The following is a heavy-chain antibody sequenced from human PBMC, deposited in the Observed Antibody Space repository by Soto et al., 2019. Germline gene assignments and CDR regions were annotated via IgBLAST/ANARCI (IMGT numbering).Heavy chain of an antibody. CDR3: AREVIDCSSTRCYSVSLDP. V-gene: IGHV4-34*01. J-gene: IGHJ5*02. D-gene: IGHD2-2*02. Sequence: ETLSLTCTVYGGSFGSYYWSWIRQSPGKGLEWIGDINHSGVTNYNPSLKSRVTISIDTSKNQFSLRLTSMTAADTAVYYCAREVIDCSSTRCYSVSLDPWGQGTRVTVPS. CDR1: GGSFGSYY. CDR2: INHSGVT.